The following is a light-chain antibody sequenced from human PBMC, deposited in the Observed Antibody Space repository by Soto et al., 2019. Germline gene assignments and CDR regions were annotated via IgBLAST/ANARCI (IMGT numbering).Light chain of an antibody. V-gene: IGKV3-15*01. Sequence: EVVMRQSPATLSVSPGDVATLSCRASQGIGDTLAWYQHKPGQTPRLIIYDTSTRATGVPTRFSGSRSGAEFTLTINSLQSEDVAVYYCQPYNNWPLTLGGGTKVDIK. CDR1: QGIGDT. J-gene: IGKJ4*01. CDR3: QPYNNWPLT. CDR2: DTS.